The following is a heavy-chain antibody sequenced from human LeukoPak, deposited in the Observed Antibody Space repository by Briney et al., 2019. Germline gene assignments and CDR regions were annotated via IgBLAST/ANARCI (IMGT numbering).Heavy chain of an antibody. D-gene: IGHD1-26*01. CDR3: ARHLSGSYSGYYFDY. Sequence: GESLKISCKGSGYSFSSYWIGWVRQMPGKVLEWMGVIYPGDSHTRYSPSFQGQVTISADKSISTAFLQWSSLEASDTAMYYCARHLSGSYSGYYFDYWGQGTLVTVSS. CDR2: IYPGDSHT. J-gene: IGHJ4*02. V-gene: IGHV5-51*01. CDR1: GYSFSSYW.